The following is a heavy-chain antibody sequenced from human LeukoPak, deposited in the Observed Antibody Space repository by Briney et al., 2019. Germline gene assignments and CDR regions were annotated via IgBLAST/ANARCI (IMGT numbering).Heavy chain of an antibody. D-gene: IGHD4-23*01. J-gene: IGHJ4*02. CDR1: GFTFSSYG. CDR3: AKDHGGHLFDY. CDR2: ISYDGSNK. Sequence: GRSLRLSCAASGFTFSSYGMHWVRQAPGKGLEWVAVISYDGSNKYYADSVKGRFTISRDNSKNTLYLQMNSLRAEDTAVYYCAKDHGGHLFDYWGQGTLVTVSS. V-gene: IGHV3-30*18.